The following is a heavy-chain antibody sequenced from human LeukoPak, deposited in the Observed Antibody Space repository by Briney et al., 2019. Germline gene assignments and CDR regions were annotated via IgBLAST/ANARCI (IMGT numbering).Heavy chain of an antibody. Sequence: GGSLRLSCAASGFTFSDYFMSWIRQAPGKGLEWRSYISSSGSIIYYADSVKGRFTISRDNAKTSLFLQMNSLRAEDTAVYYCARVGNPVYYYYMDVWGKGTTVTISS. V-gene: IGHV3-11*01. CDR3: ARVGNPVYYYYMDV. D-gene: IGHD4-23*01. J-gene: IGHJ6*03. CDR2: ISSSGSII. CDR1: GFTFSDYF.